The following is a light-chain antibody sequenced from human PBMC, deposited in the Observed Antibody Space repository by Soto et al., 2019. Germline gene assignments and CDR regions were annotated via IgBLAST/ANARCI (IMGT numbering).Light chain of an antibody. V-gene: IGKV3-20*01. CDR2: GAS. J-gene: IGKJ1*01. CDR1: QSVSSSY. CDR3: QQYGSSLWT. Sequence: EIVLPQSPGTLSLSAGARATLSCRASQSVSSSYLAWYQQKPGQAPRLLIYGASSRATGIPDRFSGSGSGTDFTLTISRLEPEDFAVYYCQQYGSSLWTFGQGTKVDIK.